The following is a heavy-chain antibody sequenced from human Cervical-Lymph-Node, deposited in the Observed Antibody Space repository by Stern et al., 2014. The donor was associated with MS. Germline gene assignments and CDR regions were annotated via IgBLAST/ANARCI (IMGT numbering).Heavy chain of an antibody. V-gene: IGHV3-33*01. CDR2: IWYDGSNK. J-gene: IGHJ4*02. Sequence: VQLVESGGGVVQPGRSLRLSCAASGFTFSSYGMHWVRQAPGKGLEWVAVIWYDGSNKYYADAVKGRFTIPRDNSKNTLYLQMNSLRAEDTAVYYCARDRGGKGPVDYWGQGTLVTVSS. CDR1: GFTFSSYG. D-gene: IGHD3-10*01. CDR3: ARDRGGKGPVDY.